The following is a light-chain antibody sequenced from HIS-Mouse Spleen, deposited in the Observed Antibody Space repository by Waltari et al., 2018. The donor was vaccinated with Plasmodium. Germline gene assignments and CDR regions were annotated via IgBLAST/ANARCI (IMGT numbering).Light chain of an antibody. CDR1: SSDVGRYNI. V-gene: IGLV2-23*01. CDR2: EGS. Sequence: QSALTQPAPVSGSPGQSITISCTGTSSDVGRYNIVSWYQQHPGKAPELLIYEGSKRPSGVSNRVSGSKSGNTASLTISGLQAEDEADYYCCSYAGSSTYVFGTGTKVTVL. CDR3: CSYAGSSTYV. J-gene: IGLJ1*01.